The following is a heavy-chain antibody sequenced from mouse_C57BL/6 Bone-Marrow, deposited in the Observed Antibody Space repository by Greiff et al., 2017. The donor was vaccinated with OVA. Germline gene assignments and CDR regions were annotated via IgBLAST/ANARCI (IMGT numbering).Heavy chain of an antibody. CDR3: ARISLQAWFAY. V-gene: IGHV1-18*01. J-gene: IGHJ3*01. Sequence: VHVKQSGPELVKPGASVKIPCKASGYTFTDYNMDWVKQSHGKSLEWIGDINPNNGGTIYNQKFKGKATLTVDKSSSTAYMELRSLTSEDTAVYYCARISLQAWFAYWGQGTLVTVSA. D-gene: IGHD6-2*01. CDR2: INPNNGGT. CDR1: GYTFTDYN.